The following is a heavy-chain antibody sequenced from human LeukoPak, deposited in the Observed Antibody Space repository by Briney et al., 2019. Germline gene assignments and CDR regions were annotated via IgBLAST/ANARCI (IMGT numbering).Heavy chain of an antibody. V-gene: IGHV1-2*02. CDR2: MNPNSGDT. CDR3: ARDREYSNYLLVYGMDV. CDR1: GYTFIGYY. J-gene: IGHJ6*02. D-gene: IGHD4-11*01. Sequence: GASVKVSCKAYGYTFIGYYIHLVRQAPGQGLEWMGWMNPNSGDTNHAQKFQGRFTMTTDTSIRTAYMELSSLRSDDTAVYYCARDREYSNYLLVYGMDVWGQGTTVTVSS.